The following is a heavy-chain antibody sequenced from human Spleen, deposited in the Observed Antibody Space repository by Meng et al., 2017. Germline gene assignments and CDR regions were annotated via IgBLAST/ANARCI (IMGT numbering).Heavy chain of an antibody. CDR1: GYSITGSYN. D-gene: IGHD2-21*02. V-gene: IGHV4-38-2*01. CDR2: IYQSGST. CDR3: AGGAVVTLIFYHAMDV. J-gene: IGHJ6*02. Sequence: GSLRLSCAVSGYSITGSYNWGWIRQSPGKGLEWIGSIYQSGSTYYNPSLKSRVPMSAATSKNQFSLKLTSVTAADTAVYYCAGGAVVTLIFYHAMDVWGQGTTVTVSS.